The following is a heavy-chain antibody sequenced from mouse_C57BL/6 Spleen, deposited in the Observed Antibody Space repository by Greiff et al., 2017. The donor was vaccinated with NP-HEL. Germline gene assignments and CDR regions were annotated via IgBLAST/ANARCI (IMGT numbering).Heavy chain of an antibody. J-gene: IGHJ3*01. CDR3: ANDGYSAWFAY. V-gene: IGHV3-6*01. D-gene: IGHD2-3*01. CDR2: ISYDGSN. CDR1: GYSITSGYY. Sequence: VQLKQSGPGLVKPSQSLSLTCSVTGYSITSGYYWNWIRQFPGNKLEWMGYISYDGSNNYNPSLKNRISITRDTSKNQFFLKLNSVTTEDTATYYCANDGYSAWFAYWGQRTLVTVSA.